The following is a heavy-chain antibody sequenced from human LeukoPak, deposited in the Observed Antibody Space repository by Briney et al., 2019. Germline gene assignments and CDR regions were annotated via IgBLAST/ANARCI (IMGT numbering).Heavy chain of an antibody. CDR2: IYYSGST. J-gene: IGHJ5*02. V-gene: IGHV4-30-4*08. Sequence: PSETLSLTCTVSGGSISSSSYYWGWIRQPPGKGLEWIGYIYYSGSTYYNPSLKSRVTISVDTSKNQFSLKLSSVTAADTAVYYCASSLGNWFDPWGQGTLVTVSS. CDR1: GGSISSSSYY. D-gene: IGHD1-26*01. CDR3: ASSLGNWFDP.